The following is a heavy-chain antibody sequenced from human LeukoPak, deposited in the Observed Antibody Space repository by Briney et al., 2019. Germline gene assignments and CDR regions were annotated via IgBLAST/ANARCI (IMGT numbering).Heavy chain of an antibody. CDR3: AKDILRWAFDY. Sequence: PGGSLRLSCAASGFTFSTNAMAWVRLAPGKGLEWVSAFGGTGGDINYADSVKGRFTISRDNSKGILYLQMNSLRAEDTAVYYCAKDILRWAFDYWGQGILVTVSS. D-gene: IGHD4-23*01. J-gene: IGHJ4*02. V-gene: IGHV3-23*01. CDR1: GFTFSTNA. CDR2: FGGTGGDI.